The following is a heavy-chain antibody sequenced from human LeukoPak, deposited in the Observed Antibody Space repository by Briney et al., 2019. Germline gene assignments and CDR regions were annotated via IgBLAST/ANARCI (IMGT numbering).Heavy chain of an antibody. V-gene: IGHV3-23*01. J-gene: IGHJ4*02. Sequence: GRSLRLSCAASGFTFDDYAMHWVRQAPGKGLEWVSAISGSGISTYYADSVKGRFTISRDNSKNTLYLQMNSLRAEDTAVYYCVEGHRGSRWYGVDYWGQGTLVTVSS. CDR2: ISGSGIST. CDR1: GFTFDDYA. CDR3: VEGHRGSRWYGVDY. D-gene: IGHD6-19*01.